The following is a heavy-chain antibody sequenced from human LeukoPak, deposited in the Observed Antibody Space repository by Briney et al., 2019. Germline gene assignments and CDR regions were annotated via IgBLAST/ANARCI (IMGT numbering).Heavy chain of an antibody. Sequence: ASVKVSCKVSGYTLTELSMHWVRQAPGKGLEWMGGFDPEGGETIYAQKFQGRVTMTEDTSTDTAYMELSSLRSEDTAVYYCATPYYYDSSGYSDSFDYWGQGTLVTVSS. CDR2: FDPEGGET. D-gene: IGHD3-22*01. V-gene: IGHV1-24*01. CDR1: GYTLTELS. J-gene: IGHJ4*02. CDR3: ATPYYYDSSGYSDSFDY.